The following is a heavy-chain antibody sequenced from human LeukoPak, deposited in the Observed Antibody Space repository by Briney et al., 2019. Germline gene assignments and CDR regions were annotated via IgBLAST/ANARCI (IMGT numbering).Heavy chain of an antibody. Sequence: GRSLRLSCAASGFTFSSYGMHCVRQSPGKGLEWVAVISYDGSNKYYADSVKGRFTISRDNSKNTLYLQMNGLRAEDTAVYYCATASSGWQYYFDYWGQGTLVTVSS. J-gene: IGHJ4*02. CDR2: ISYDGSNK. CDR1: GFTFSSYG. CDR3: ATASSGWQYYFDY. D-gene: IGHD6-19*01. V-gene: IGHV3-30*03.